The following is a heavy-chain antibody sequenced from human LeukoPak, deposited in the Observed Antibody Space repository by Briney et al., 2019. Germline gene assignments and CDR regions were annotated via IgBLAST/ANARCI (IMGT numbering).Heavy chain of an antibody. V-gene: IGHV4-30-2*01. CDR1: GGSISSGGYS. D-gene: IGHD2-15*01. Sequence: PSQTLSLTCAVSGGSISSGGYSWSWIRQPPGKGLEWIGYIYHSGSTYYNPSLKSRVTISVDRSKNQFSLKLSSVTAADTAVYHCARVTPYFSMDVWGQGTTVTVSS. J-gene: IGHJ6*02. CDR3: ARVTPYFSMDV. CDR2: IYHSGST.